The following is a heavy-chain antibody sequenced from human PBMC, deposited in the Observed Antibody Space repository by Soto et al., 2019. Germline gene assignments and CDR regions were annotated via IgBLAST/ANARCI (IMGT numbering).Heavy chain of an antibody. J-gene: IGHJ4*01. Sequence: QLQVQESGSRLVKPSETLSLNCAVSAGSIDSGAFSLSWIRQPPGKCLEWIGYVTHSGTAYSIPSLNGRLTLSVDSSQSQFSLKLTSVTAADSAFYYCARIHWAQSSLDYWGRGILVTVSS. CDR1: AGSIDSGAFS. CDR3: ARIHWAQSSLDY. D-gene: IGHD6-19*01. CDR2: VTHSGTA. V-gene: IGHV4-30-2*01.